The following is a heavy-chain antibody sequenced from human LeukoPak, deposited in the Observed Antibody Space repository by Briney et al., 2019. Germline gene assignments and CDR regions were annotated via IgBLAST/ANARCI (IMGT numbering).Heavy chain of an antibody. CDR1: GGSISNYY. D-gene: IGHD4-23*01. CDR3: ARSGDYGGYYFDY. V-gene: IGHV4-59*08. CDR2: IHYTGST. J-gene: IGHJ4*02. Sequence: PSETLSLTCTDFGGSISNYYWSWIRQPPGKGLEYIGNIHYTGSTNYNPSLKSRVTISVDTSKTQFSLKLSSVTAADTAVYYCARSGDYGGYYFDYWGQGTLVTVSS.